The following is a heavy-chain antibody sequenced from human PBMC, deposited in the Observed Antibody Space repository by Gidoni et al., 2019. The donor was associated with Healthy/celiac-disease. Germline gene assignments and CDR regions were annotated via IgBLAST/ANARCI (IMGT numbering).Heavy chain of an antibody. CDR3: AKDMGYCSGGSCYGGYGMDV. J-gene: IGHJ6*02. Sequence: EVQLLESGGGLVQPGGSLRLSCAASGFPFSSYAMSWVRQAPGKGLAWVSGMSGSGGSTYYADSAKGRFTISRDNSKNTLYLQMNSLRAEDTAVYYCAKDMGYCSGGSCYGGYGMDVWGQGTTVTVSS. CDR2: MSGSGGST. V-gene: IGHV3-23*01. CDR1: GFPFSSYA. D-gene: IGHD2-15*01.